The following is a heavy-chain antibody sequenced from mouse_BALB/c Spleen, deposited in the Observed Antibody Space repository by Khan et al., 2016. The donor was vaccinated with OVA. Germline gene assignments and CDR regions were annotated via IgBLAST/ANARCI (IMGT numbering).Heavy chain of an antibody. CDR1: GFTFSNYG. J-gene: IGHJ2*01. V-gene: IGHV5-9-3*01. CDR3: ARTPDYYGSNYFDY. D-gene: IGHD1-1*01. Sequence: EVELVESGGGLVKPGGSLKFSCAASGFTFSNYGMSWVRQTPEKRLEWVATISRGGSYTYYPDSVKGRFTISRDHANHSLYLKISSLRSEDTAMYYCARTPDYYGSNYFDYWGQGTTLTVSS. CDR2: ISRGGSYT.